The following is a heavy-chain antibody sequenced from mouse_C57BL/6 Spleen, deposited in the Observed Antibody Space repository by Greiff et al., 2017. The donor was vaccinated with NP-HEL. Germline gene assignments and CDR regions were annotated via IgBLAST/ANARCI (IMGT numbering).Heavy chain of an antibody. CDR1: GYTFTDYN. V-gene: IGHV1-18*01. J-gene: IGHJ4*01. CDR2: INPNNGGT. CDR3: ARERIYYYGSSYGGLAMDY. D-gene: IGHD1-1*01. Sequence: EVQLQQSGPELVKPGASVKIPCKASGYTFTDYNMDWVKQSHGKSLEWIGDINPNNGGTIYNQKFKGKATLTVDKSSSTAYMELRSLTSEDTAVYYCARERIYYYGSSYGGLAMDYWGQGTSVTVSS.